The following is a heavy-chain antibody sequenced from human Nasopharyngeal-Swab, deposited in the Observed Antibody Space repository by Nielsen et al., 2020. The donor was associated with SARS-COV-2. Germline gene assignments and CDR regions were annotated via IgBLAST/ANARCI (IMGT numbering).Heavy chain of an antibody. CDR2: IKQDGTLK. Sequence: GGSLRLSCGGSGFTFSDYWMSWVRQSPEKGLEWVANIKQDGTLKSYVDSVKGRFIISRDNAKNSLDLQMNSLRAEDTAVYYCAKEGALTIFGVVPPGGYYYYGMDVWGQGTTVTVSS. V-gene: IGHV3-7*03. J-gene: IGHJ6*02. D-gene: IGHD3-3*01. CDR3: AKEGALTIFGVVPPGGYYYYGMDV. CDR1: GFTFSDYW.